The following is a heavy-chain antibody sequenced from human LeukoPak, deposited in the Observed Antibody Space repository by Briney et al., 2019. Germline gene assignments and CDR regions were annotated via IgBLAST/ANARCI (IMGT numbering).Heavy chain of an antibody. J-gene: IGHJ4*02. CDR2: ISGSGGST. V-gene: IGHV3-23*01. Sequence: GGSLRLSCAASGFTLSSYAMSWVRQAPGKGLEWVSAISGSGGSTYYADSVKGRFTISRDNSKNTLYLQMNSLRAEDTAVYYCARDPYYYDSSGPLGYWGQGTLVTVSS. D-gene: IGHD3-22*01. CDR3: ARDPYYYDSSGPLGY. CDR1: GFTLSSYA.